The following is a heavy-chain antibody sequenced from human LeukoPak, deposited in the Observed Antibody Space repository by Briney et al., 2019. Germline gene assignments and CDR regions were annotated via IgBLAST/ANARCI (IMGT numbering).Heavy chain of an antibody. CDR1: GGSISSSSYY. D-gene: IGHD3-3*01. V-gene: IGHV4-39*07. CDR3: ARDVHYDFWSGVTYGMDV. Sequence: SETLSLTCTVSGGSISSSSYYWGWIRQPPGKGLEWIGSIYYSGSTNYNPSLKSRVTMSVDTSKNQFSLKLSSVTAADTAVYYCARDVHYDFWSGVTYGMDVWGQGTTVTVSS. CDR2: IYYSGST. J-gene: IGHJ6*02.